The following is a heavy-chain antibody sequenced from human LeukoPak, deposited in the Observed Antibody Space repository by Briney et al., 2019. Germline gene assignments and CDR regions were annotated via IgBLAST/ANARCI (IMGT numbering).Heavy chain of an antibody. J-gene: IGHJ5*02. CDR3: AKDIVSTSSNWFDP. CDR1: GFTFDDYA. Sequence: GGSLRLSCAASGFTFDDYAMHWVRQAPGKGLEWVSGISWNSGSIGYADSVKGRFTISRDNAKNSLYLQMNSLRAEDTALYYCAKDIVSTSSNWFDPWGQGTPVTVSS. D-gene: IGHD2-2*01. V-gene: IGHV3-9*01. CDR2: ISWNSGSI.